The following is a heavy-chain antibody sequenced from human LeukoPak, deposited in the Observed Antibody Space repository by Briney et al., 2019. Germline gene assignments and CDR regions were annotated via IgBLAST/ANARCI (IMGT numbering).Heavy chain of an antibody. CDR2: IHTDQTIQ. V-gene: IGHV3-30*02. CDR3: ATQSPADSSGHDY. D-gene: IGHD3-22*01. Sequence: GGSLRLSCAASGFTFSGFGMHWVRQAPGKGLEWVAYIHTDQTIQYYADSVKGRFTISRDNSKNTLYLQMKTLRSEDTAVYYCATQSPADSSGHDYWGQGTLVTVSS. CDR1: GFTFSGFG. J-gene: IGHJ4*02.